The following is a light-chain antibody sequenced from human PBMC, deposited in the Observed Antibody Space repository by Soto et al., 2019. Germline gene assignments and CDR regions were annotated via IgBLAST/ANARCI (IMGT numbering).Light chain of an antibody. CDR1: QSISSW. V-gene: IGKV1-5*01. CDR3: QQYTSYPRT. CDR2: DAS. Sequence: DIQMTQSPSTLSASVGDRVTITCRASQSISSWLAWYQQKPGKSPKLLIYDASSLESGVPSRFSGSGSGTEFTLTIRRLQPDDFATYYSQQYTSYPRTFGQGPPVDMK. J-gene: IGKJ1*01.